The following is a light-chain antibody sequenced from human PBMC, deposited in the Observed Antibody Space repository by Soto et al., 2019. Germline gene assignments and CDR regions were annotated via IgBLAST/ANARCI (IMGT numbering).Light chain of an antibody. J-gene: IGLJ2*01. Sequence: SYELTQPPSVSVAPGKTARITCGGNNIGSKSVHWYQQKPGQAPVLVIYYDSDRPSGIPERFSGSNSGNTAALTISRAEAGDEADYYCQVWDSSSDRHVVFGGGTKLTVL. CDR3: QVWDSSSDRHVV. CDR1: NIGSKS. V-gene: IGLV3-21*04. CDR2: YDS.